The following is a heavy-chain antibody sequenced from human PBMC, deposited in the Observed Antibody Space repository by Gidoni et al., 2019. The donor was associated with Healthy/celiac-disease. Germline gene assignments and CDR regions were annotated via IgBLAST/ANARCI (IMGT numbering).Heavy chain of an antibody. CDR1: GFTFSSYG. Sequence: QVQLVESGGGVVQPGRSLRLSCAASGFTFSSYGMHWVRQAPGKGLEWVAVIWYDGSNKYYADSVKGRFTISRDNSKNTLYLQMNSLRAEDTAVYYCARDYSDYEKNGMDVWGQGTTVTVSS. V-gene: IGHV3-33*01. CDR3: ARDYSDYEKNGMDV. D-gene: IGHD6-25*01. J-gene: IGHJ6*02. CDR2: IWYDGSNK.